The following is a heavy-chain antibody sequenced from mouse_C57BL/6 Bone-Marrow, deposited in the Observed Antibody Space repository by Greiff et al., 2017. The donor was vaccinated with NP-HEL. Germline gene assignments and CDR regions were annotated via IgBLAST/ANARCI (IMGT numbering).Heavy chain of an antibody. CDR2: ISNLAYSI. J-gene: IGHJ3*01. D-gene: IGHD1-1*01. V-gene: IGHV5-15*01. Sequence: EVQGVESGGGLVQPGGSLKLSCAASGFTFSDYGMAWVRQAPRKGPEWVAFISNLAYSIYYADTVTGRFTISRENAKNTLYLEMSSLRSEDTAMYYCARAEDYGSSFAYWGQGTLVTVSA. CDR1: GFTFSDYG. CDR3: ARAEDYGSSFAY.